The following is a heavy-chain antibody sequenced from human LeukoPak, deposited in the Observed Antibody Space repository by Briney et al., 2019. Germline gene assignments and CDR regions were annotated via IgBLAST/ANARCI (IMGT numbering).Heavy chain of an antibody. CDR3: YHIAAAGKGVSFDY. Sequence: SQTLSLTCTVSGGSISSGDYYWSWIRLPPGKGLEWIGYIYYSGSTYYNPSLKSRVTISVDTSKNQFSLKLSSVTAADTAAYYCYHIAAAGKGVSFDYGGEGTLVTVSS. CDR1: GGSISSGDYY. J-gene: IGHJ4*02. V-gene: IGHV4-30-4*01. D-gene: IGHD6-13*01. CDR2: IYYSGST.